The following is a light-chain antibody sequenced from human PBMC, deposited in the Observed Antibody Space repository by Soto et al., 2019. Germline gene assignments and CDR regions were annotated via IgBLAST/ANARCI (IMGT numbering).Light chain of an antibody. V-gene: IGKV3D-20*02. J-gene: IGKJ5*01. CDR1: QSVNSR. CDR3: QQRHNWPIT. CDR2: GAS. Sequence: EIVLTQSPGTLSLSPGERATLSCRASQSVNSRLAWYQHKPGQAPRLLISGASSRATGIPDRFSGSGSATDFTLTISRLEPEDFGVYYCQQRHNWPITFGQGTRLEIK.